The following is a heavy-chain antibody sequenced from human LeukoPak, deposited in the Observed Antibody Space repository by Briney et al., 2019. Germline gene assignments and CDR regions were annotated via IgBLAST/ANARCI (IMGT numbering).Heavy chain of an antibody. D-gene: IGHD2-15*01. J-gene: IGHJ4*02. V-gene: IGHV1-46*01. Sequence: ASVKVSCKASGYTFTSYYMHWVRQAPGQGLEWMGIINPSGGSTSYAQKFQGRVTMTRDTSTSTVYMELSSLRSDDTAVYYCAREFGSMTFDYWGQGTLVTVSS. CDR2: INPSGGST. CDR1: GYTFTSYY. CDR3: AREFGSMTFDY.